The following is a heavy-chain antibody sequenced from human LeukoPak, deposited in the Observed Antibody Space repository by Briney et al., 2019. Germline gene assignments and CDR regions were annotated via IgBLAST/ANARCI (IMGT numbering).Heavy chain of an antibody. Sequence: GGSLRLSCAASGFTFSSYGMHWVRQAPGKGLEWVAVISYDGSNKYYADSVKGRFTISRDNSKNTLYLQMNSLRAEDTAVYYCASHEREDCSGGSCYQIDYWGRGTLVTVSS. D-gene: IGHD2-15*01. CDR3: ASHEREDCSGGSCYQIDY. V-gene: IGHV3-30*03. CDR1: GFTFSSYG. J-gene: IGHJ4*02. CDR2: ISYDGSNK.